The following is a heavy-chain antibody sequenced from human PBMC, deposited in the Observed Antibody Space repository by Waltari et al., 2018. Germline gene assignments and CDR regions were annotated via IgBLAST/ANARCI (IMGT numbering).Heavy chain of an antibody. CDR2: IRSSSAYK. V-gene: IGHV3-21*01. J-gene: IGHJ4*02. CDR1: GLSFATYN. D-gene: IGHD2-2*01. CDR3: VRENGSVTSCFKHLDY. Sequence: EGQLVESGGGLVQPGGSLRLSCAASGLSFATYNMNWVRQAPGKGHPWVTYIRSSSAYKYYAGSVKGRCASSRDNAKNLRFLQMNSLRADDTAVYYCVRENGSVTSCFKHLDYWGRGSLVTVSS.